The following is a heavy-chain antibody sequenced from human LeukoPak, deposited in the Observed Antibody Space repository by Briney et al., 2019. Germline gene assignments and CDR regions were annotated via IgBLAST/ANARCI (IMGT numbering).Heavy chain of an antibody. V-gene: IGHV1-2*02. D-gene: IGHD6-6*01. J-gene: IGHJ4*02. CDR2: INPNSGGT. Sequence: ASVKVSCKASGYTFTGYYMHWVRQAPGQGLEWMGWINPNSGGTNYAQKFQGRVTMTRDMSISTAYMELSRLRSDDTAVYYCARAVEYSSPPGDYWGQGTLVTVSS. CDR1: GYTFTGYY. CDR3: ARAVEYSSPPGDY.